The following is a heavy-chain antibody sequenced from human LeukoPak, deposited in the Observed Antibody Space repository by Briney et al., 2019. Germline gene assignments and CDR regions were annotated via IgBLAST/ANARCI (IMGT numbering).Heavy chain of an antibody. D-gene: IGHD1-26*01. CDR3: AREGSGSYYGAWFDP. J-gene: IGHJ5*02. V-gene: IGHV1-2*02. CDR1: GYTFTGYY. CDR2: INPNSGGT. Sequence: ASVKVSCKASGYTFTGYYMHWVRQAPGQGLEWMGWINPNSGGTNYAQKFQGRVTMTRDTSISTAYMELSRLRSDDTAVYYCAREGSGSYYGAWFDPWGQGTLVTVSS.